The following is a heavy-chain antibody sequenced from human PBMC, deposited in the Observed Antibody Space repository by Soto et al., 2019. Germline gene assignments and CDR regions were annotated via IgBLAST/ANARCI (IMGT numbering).Heavy chain of an antibody. V-gene: IGHV4-61*08. Sequence: SETLSLTCAVSGGSISSGGYSWSWIRQSPGKGLEWIGYIYYESANYNPSLSSRLIILVDTSKNQISLRLSSVTAADTAVYYCARGYYDTTGYSLDPWGQGTLVTVSS. CDR3: ARGYYDTTGYSLDP. CDR2: IYYESA. D-gene: IGHD3-22*01. CDR1: GGSISSGGYS. J-gene: IGHJ5*02.